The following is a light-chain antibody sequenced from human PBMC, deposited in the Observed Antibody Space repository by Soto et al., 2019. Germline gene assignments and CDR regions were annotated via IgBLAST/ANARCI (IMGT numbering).Light chain of an antibody. J-gene: IGKJ5*01. V-gene: IGKV3-20*01. Sequence: ETMMTQSPESLCVSLGERATLPCRASQSLRSSLAWYQQKPGQAPRLLIYGASTRATGIPDRFSGSGSGTDFTLTIGRLEPEDFAVYYCQQYGSSPTFGEGTRLEIK. CDR1: QSLRSS. CDR3: QQYGSSPT. CDR2: GAS.